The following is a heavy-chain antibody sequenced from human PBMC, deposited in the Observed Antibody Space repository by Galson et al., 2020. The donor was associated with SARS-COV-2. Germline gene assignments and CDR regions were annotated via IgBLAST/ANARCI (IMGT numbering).Heavy chain of an antibody. Sequence: ASVKVSCKASGYTFIRFYIHWVRQAPGQGHEWMGVINQRSDIPSYAQKLRGRVTVTRDMSTQAVYMELSSLTSEDPAVYYCAREWGDINSSVFDYWGQGSLVVVSS. D-gene: IGHD2-15*01. CDR2: INQRSDIP. V-gene: IGHV1-46*04. CDR1: GYTFIRFY. J-gene: IGHJ4*02. CDR3: AREWGDINSSVFDY.